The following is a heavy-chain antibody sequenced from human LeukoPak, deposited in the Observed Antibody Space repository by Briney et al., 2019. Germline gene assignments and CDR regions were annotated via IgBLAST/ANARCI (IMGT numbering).Heavy chain of an antibody. J-gene: IGHJ4*02. CDR3: ARDGRDSRVDY. Sequence: SETLSLTCTVSGGSISSSSYYWGWIRQPPGKGLEWIGSIYYSGSTYYNPSLKSRVTISVDTSKDQFSLKLSSATAADTAVYYCARDGRDSRVDYWGQGTLVTVSS. D-gene: IGHD3-22*01. CDR1: GGSISSSSYY. CDR2: IYYSGST. V-gene: IGHV4-39*07.